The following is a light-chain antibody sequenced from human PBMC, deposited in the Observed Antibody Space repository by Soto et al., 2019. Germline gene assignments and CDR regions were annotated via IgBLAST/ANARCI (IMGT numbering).Light chain of an antibody. J-gene: IGLJ2*01. CDR1: NSDIGGYNS. V-gene: IGLV2-14*03. Sequence: QSALTQPASMSGSPGQSITIPCTGTNSDIGGYNSVSWYQQHPGVAPQLIIYDVSYRPSGISSRFSGSKSGNTASLTISGLQAADEADYYCASFTTNSARVFGGGTKLTVL. CDR2: DVS. CDR3: ASFTTNSARV.